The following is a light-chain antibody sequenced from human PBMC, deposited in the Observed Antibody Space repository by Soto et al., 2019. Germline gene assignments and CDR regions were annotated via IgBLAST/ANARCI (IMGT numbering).Light chain of an antibody. Sequence: IVMTQSPATLPVSPGERATLSCRASQSVSSNLAWYQQKPGQAPRLLIYGASTRATGIPARFSGSGSGTEFTLTISSLQSEDFAVYYCQQYNNWLLITFGQGTRLDIK. CDR2: GAS. J-gene: IGKJ5*01. CDR3: QQYNNWLLIT. V-gene: IGKV3-15*01. CDR1: QSVSSN.